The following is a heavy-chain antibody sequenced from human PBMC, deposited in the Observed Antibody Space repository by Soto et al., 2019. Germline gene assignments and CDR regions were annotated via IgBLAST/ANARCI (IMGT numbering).Heavy chain of an antibody. CDR3: SRGLWQWLFDY. Sequence: QVQLVQSGAEVKKPGASVMVSCRASGYTFTSHYMHWVRQAPGQGLVWMGMIDPSGGATTYAQKFHGRVTITRDTSTTTVYMELSRLIPADTPVYSCSRGLWQWLFDYWGQGTLVTVSS. J-gene: IGHJ4*02. CDR2: IDPSGGAT. CDR1: GYTFTSHY. D-gene: IGHD6-19*01. V-gene: IGHV1-46*03.